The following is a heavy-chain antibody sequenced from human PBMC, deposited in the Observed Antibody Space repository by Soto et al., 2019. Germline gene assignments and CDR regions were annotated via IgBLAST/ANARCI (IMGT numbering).Heavy chain of an antibody. V-gene: IGHV3-13*01. J-gene: IGHJ3*02. CDR3: ARESLAVAGRNAFDI. Sequence: PGGSLRLSCAVSGFTFSSYDMHWVRQATGKGLEWVSAIGTAGDTYYPGSVKGRFTISRENAKNSLYLQMNSLRAGDTAVYYCARESLAVAGRNAFDIWGQGTMVTVSS. D-gene: IGHD6-19*01. CDR1: GFTFSSYD. CDR2: IGTAGDT.